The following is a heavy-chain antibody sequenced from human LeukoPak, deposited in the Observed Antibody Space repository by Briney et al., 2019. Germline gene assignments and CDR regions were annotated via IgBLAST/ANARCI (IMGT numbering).Heavy chain of an antibody. Sequence: SETLSLTCTVSGGSISSYYWSWIRQPPGKGLEWIGYIYYSGSTNYNPSLKSRVTISVDTSKNQFSLKLSSVTAADTAVYYCARHNRYSSSRSLPSFDYWGQGTLVTVSS. CDR2: IYYSGST. V-gene: IGHV4-59*08. D-gene: IGHD6-13*01. CDR3: ARHNRYSSSRSLPSFDY. J-gene: IGHJ4*02. CDR1: GGSISSYY.